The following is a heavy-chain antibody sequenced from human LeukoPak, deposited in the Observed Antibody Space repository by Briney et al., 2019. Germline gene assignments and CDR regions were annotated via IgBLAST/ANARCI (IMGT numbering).Heavy chain of an antibody. Sequence: GASVKVSCKASGGTFSSYAISWVRQAPGQGLEWMGGIIPIFGTANYAQKFQGRVTITTDESTSTAYMELSSLRSEDTAVYYCARVKEQAVADEKGYWFDPWGQGTLVTVSS. J-gene: IGHJ5*02. CDR3: ARVKEQAVADEKGYWFDP. D-gene: IGHD6-19*01. V-gene: IGHV1-69*05. CDR1: GGTFSSYA. CDR2: IIPIFGTA.